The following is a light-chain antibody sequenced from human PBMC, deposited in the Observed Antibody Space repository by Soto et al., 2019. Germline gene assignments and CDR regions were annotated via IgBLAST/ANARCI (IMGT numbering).Light chain of an antibody. V-gene: IGKV1-5*03. J-gene: IGKJ1*01. CDR3: QQYGTT. Sequence: DIQMNQSPSTLSASVGDRVTITCRASQSISSWLAWYQQKPGKAPKLLIYKASSLESGVPSRFSGNGSGTEFTLTISSLQPDDFATYYCQQYGTTFGQGTKVEIK. CDR1: QSISSW. CDR2: KAS.